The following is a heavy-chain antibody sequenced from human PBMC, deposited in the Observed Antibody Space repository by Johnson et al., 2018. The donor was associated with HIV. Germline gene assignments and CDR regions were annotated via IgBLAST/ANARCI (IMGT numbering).Heavy chain of an antibody. CDR3: ARVGDGNNKNAFDI. V-gene: IGHV3-64*01. Sequence: VQLVESGGGLVQPGGSLSLSCAASGFTFSSYGMSWVRQAPGKGLEWVSGVTGTGGITYYANSEKGRFTISRDNSKNTLFLQLGSLRAEDMAVYYCARVGDGNNKNAFDIWGQGTMVTVSS. CDR1: GFTFSSYG. CDR2: VTGTGGIT. D-gene: IGHD5-24*01. J-gene: IGHJ3*02.